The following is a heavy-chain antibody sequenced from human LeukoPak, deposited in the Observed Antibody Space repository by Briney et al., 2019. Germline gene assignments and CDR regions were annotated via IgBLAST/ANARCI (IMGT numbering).Heavy chain of an antibody. CDR2: ISWNSGSI. Sequence: PGGSLRLSCAASGFTFDDYAMHWVRQAPGKGLEWVSGISWNSGSIGYADSVKGRFTISRDNAKNSLYLQMNSLRAEDMALYYCARDRDSSSWFPDYWGQGTLVTVSS. D-gene: IGHD6-13*01. J-gene: IGHJ4*02. CDR1: GFTFDDYA. V-gene: IGHV3-9*03. CDR3: ARDRDSSSWFPDY.